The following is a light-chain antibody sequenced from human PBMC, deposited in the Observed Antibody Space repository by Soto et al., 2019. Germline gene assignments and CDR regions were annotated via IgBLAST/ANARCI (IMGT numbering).Light chain of an antibody. CDR2: EVS. CDR3: SSYAGSYWV. J-gene: IGLJ1*01. CDR1: SSDVGGYNY. V-gene: IGLV2-8*01. Sequence: QSVLTQPPSASGSPGQSVTISCTGTSSDVGGYNYVSWYQQHPGKAPKLMIYEVSKRPSGVPDRFSGSKSGNTASLTVSGLQAEDEADYYCSSYAGSYWVFGTGTKVTVL.